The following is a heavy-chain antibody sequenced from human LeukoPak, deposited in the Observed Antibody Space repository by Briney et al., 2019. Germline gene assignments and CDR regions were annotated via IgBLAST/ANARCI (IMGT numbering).Heavy chain of an antibody. CDR2: IYSGGST. D-gene: IGHD1-26*01. CDR3: ARVTAGTYYKGLGSFDS. Sequence: GGSLRLSCAASGFTVSSNYMSWVRQAPGKGLEWVSVIYSGGSTYYADSVKGRFTISRDNSKNTLYLQMNSLRAEDTAVYYCARVTAGTYYKGLGSFDSWGQGAQVTVSS. CDR1: GFTVSSNY. J-gene: IGHJ4*02. V-gene: IGHV3-53*01.